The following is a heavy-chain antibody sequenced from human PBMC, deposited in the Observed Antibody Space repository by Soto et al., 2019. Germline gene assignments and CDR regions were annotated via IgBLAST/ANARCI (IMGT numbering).Heavy chain of an antibody. D-gene: IGHD6-6*01. CDR1: GFTFSSYA. CDR2: ISGSGGST. J-gene: IGHJ6*02. V-gene: IGHV3-23*01. Sequence: PGGSLRLSCAASGFTFSSYAMSWVRQAPGKGLEWVSAISGSGGSTYYADSVKGRFTISRDNSKNTLYLQMNSLRAEDTAVYYCSAARTGYYYYGMDVWGQGTTVTVSS. CDR3: SAARTGYYYYGMDV.